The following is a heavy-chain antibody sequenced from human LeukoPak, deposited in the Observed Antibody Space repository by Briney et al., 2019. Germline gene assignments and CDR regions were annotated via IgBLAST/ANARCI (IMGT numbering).Heavy chain of an antibody. CDR2: IYHSGST. D-gene: IGHD2-2*01. Sequence: SETLSLTCAVSGGSISSSNWWSWVRQPPGQGLGWIGEIYHSGSTNYNPSLKSRVTISVDKSKNQFSLKLSSVTAADTAVYYCARARRYQLLSWFDPWGQGTLVTVSS. CDR3: ARARRYQLLSWFDP. V-gene: IGHV4-4*02. CDR1: GGSISSSNW. J-gene: IGHJ5*02.